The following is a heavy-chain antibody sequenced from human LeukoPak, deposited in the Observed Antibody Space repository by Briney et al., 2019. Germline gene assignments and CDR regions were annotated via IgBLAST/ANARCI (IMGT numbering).Heavy chain of an antibody. V-gene: IGHV4-39*01. CDR1: GGSIRSTSHY. J-gene: IGHJ3*02. CDR2: IHYSGST. CDR3: AKHESLIAFDI. Sequence: SETLSLTCTVSGGSIRSTSHYCGWIRQPPGKGLEWIASIHYSGSTNYNPSLKSRVTISVDTSKNQVSLKLSSVTAADTAVYYCAKHESLIAFDIWGQGTMVTVSS.